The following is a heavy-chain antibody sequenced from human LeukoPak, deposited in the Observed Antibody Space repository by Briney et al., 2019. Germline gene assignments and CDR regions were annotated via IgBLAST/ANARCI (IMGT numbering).Heavy chain of an antibody. CDR2: INHSGST. D-gene: IGHD6-19*01. J-gene: IGHJ4*02. CDR1: GGSFSGYY. CDR3: ARRGPGYSSGWYVPAISYFDY. V-gene: IGHV4-34*01. Sequence: SETLSLTCAVYGGSFSGYYWSWIRQPPGKGLEWIGEINHSGSTNYNPSLKSRVTISVDTSKNQFSLKLSYVPAADTAVYYCARRGPGYSSGWYVPAISYFDYWGQGTLVTVSS.